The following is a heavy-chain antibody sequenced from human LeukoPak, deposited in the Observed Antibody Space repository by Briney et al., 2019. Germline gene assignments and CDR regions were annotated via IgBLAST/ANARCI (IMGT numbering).Heavy chain of an antibody. V-gene: IGHV3-23*01. CDR3: AKSHHVTAIDY. J-gene: IGHJ4*02. D-gene: IGHD2-21*02. CDR1: GFTFSSYE. CDR2: ISGSGGST. Sequence: GGSLRLSCAASGFTFSSYEMNWVRQAPGKGLEWVSAISGSGGSTYYAGSVKGRFTISRDNSKNTLYLQMNSLRADDTAVYYCAKSHHVTAIDYWGQGTLVTVPS.